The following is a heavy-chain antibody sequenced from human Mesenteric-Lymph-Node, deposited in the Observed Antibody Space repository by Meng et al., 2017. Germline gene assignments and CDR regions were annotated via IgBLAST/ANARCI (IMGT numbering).Heavy chain of an antibody. Sequence: GESLKISCAASGFTFSGYTMYWVRQAPGKGLEWVSSISSSSSYIYYADSVKGRFTISRDNAKNSLYLQMNSLRAEDTAVYYCARDKALFDYWGQGTLVTVSS. CDR2: ISSSSSYI. V-gene: IGHV3-21*01. CDR1: GFTFSGYT. CDR3: ARDKALFDY. J-gene: IGHJ4*02.